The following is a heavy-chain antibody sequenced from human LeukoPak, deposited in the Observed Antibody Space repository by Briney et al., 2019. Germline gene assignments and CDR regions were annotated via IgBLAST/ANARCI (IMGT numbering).Heavy chain of an antibody. J-gene: IGHJ4*02. V-gene: IGHV4-39*07. CDR3: ARDRPRSSLDS. CDR2: LYYSGST. Sequence: KASETLSLTCTVSGGSISSSRYYWAWIRQSPGKGLEWIGSLYYSGSTYYNPSLKSRLTISVDTSKNQFSLKLSSVTAADTAVYYCARDRPRSSLDSWGQGTLVTVSS. D-gene: IGHD6-19*01. CDR1: GGSISSSRYY.